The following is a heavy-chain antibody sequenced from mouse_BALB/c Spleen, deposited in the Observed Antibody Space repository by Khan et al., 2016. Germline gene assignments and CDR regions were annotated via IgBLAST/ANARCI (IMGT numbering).Heavy chain of an antibody. V-gene: IGHV5-6*01. J-gene: IGHJ4*01. CDR1: GFTFSTYG. CDR3: ARRIYYDYENYAMDY. Sequence: EVELVESGGDLVKPGGSQKLSCAASGFTFSTYGMSWVRQTPDKRLEWVATISNGGTYTYYPDSVKGRFTISRDNAKNNLYLQMSSLKSEDTARYYCARRIYYDYENYAMDYWGQGTSVTVSS. CDR2: ISNGGTYT. D-gene: IGHD2-4*01.